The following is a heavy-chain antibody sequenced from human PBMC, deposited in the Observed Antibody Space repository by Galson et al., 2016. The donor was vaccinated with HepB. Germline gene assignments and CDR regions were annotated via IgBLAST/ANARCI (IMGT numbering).Heavy chain of an antibody. CDR1: GFSFSSYS. Sequence: SLRLSCADSGFSFSSYSMVWVRQTPGKGLEWVSDIIGSGCSTLYGDSVKGRFTNSRDNAKNSLYLQMNSLRAEATAVYYCARDLSSSSTRGWFDPWGQGTLVTVSS. D-gene: IGHD6-6*01. CDR3: ARDLSSSSTRGWFDP. J-gene: IGHJ5*02. V-gene: IGHV3-48*04. CDR2: IIGSGCST.